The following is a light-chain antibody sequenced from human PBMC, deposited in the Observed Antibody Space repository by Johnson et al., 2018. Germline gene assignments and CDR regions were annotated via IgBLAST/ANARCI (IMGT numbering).Light chain of an antibody. CDR1: SSNIGNNY. CDR3: GTWDSSLSAGNV. Sequence: QSVLTQPPSVSAAPGQKVTISCSGSSSNIGNNYVSWYQQLPGTAPKLLIYENNKRPLGIPDRFSGSKSGTSATLGITGLQTGDEADYYCGTWDSSLSAGNVFVTGTKVTVL. J-gene: IGLJ1*01. V-gene: IGLV1-51*02. CDR2: ENN.